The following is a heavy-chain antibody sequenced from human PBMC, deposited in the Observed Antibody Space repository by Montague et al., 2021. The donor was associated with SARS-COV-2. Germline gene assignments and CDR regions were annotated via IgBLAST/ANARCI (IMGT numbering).Heavy chain of an antibody. V-gene: IGHV4-39*01. CDR3: ARHRVASGWNYFDP. D-gene: IGHD1-7*01. J-gene: IGHJ5*02. CDR1: GVSISGYTYF. CDR2: VYYSGST. Sequence: SETLSLTCTVSGVSISGYTYFWGWIRQPPGKGLEWIASVYYSGSTYYNPSLKNRVTISVDTSKSQSSLQVSSVTAADSAIYYCARHRVASGWNYFDPWGRGTLVTVSS.